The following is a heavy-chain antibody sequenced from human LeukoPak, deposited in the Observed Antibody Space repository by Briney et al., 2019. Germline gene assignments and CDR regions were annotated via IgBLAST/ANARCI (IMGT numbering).Heavy chain of an antibody. CDR1: GFTFSNYY. CDR2: ISPSSSAI. J-gene: IGHJ4*02. D-gene: IGHD6-19*01. Sequence: GGSLRLSCAASGFTFSNYYMNWVRQAPGKGLEWVSSISPSSSAIYYADSVKGRFTISRDNAENSVYLQMNSLRDADTAVYYCARQFSGWTTYWGQGTLVTVSS. CDR3: ARQFSGWTTY. V-gene: IGHV3-48*02.